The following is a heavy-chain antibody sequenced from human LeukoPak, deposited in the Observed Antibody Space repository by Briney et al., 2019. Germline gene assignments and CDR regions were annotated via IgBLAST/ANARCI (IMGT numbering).Heavy chain of an antibody. J-gene: IGHJ4*02. CDR3: ARVSVGAGPFFDY. D-gene: IGHD1-26*01. CDR2: IYYSGST. V-gene: IGHV4-59*01. Sequence: SETLSLTCTVSGGSISSYYWSWIRQPPGKGLEWIGYIYYSGSTNYNPSLKSRVTISVDTSKNQFSLKLSSVTAADTAVYYCARVSVGAGPFFDYWGQGTLVTVSS. CDR1: GGSISSYY.